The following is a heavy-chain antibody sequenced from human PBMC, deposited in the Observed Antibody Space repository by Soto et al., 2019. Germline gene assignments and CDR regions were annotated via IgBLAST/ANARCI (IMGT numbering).Heavy chain of an antibody. CDR3: ARDQRAAHDYGDYYGMDV. D-gene: IGHD4-17*01. J-gene: IGHJ6*02. V-gene: IGHV3-53*01. Sequence: EVQLVESGGGLIQPGGSLRLSCAASGFTVSSHYMSWVRQAPGKGLDWVSILYSGGTTYYADSVKGRFTISRDDSANTVYFQMNSLRVDDTAVYYCARDQRAAHDYGDYYGMDVWGHGTTVTVSS. CDR1: GFTVSSHY. CDR2: LYSGGTT.